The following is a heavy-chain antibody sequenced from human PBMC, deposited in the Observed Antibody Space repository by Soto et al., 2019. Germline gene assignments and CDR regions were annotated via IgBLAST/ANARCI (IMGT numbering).Heavy chain of an antibody. V-gene: IGHV1-46*03. CDR1: GYIFTSYY. Sequence: ASVKVSCKASGYIFTSYYIHWVRQAPGQGLEWMGWINPFDGSRMFAQSFQGRVAMTRDTSTSTVYMEVSSLRSEDTAVYYCSRVDPGETSPFDHWGQGTLVTVSS. CDR3: SRVDPGETSPFDH. CDR2: INPFDGSR. D-gene: IGHD3-10*01. J-gene: IGHJ4*02.